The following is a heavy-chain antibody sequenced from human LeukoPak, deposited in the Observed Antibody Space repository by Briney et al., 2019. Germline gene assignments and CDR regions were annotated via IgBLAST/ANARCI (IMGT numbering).Heavy chain of an antibody. CDR2: IYSAGST. CDR1: GFTVSSNS. CDR3: ARRAGAYSHPYDY. D-gene: IGHD4/OR15-4a*01. V-gene: IGHV3-53*01. J-gene: IGHJ4*02. Sequence: PGGSLRLSCTVPGFTVSSNSMSWVRQAPGKGLEWVSFIYSAGSTHYSDSVKGRFTISIDNSKNTLYLQMNSLRVEDTAVYYCARRAGAYSHPYDYWGQGTLVTVSS.